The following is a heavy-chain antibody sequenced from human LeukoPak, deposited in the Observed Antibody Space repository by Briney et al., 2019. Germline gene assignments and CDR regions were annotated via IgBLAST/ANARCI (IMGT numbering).Heavy chain of an antibody. D-gene: IGHD3-10*01. V-gene: IGHV3-23*01. CDR3: AKGSLYYYGSGSYYNYFDY. CDR1: GFTFSSYA. J-gene: IGHJ4*02. CDR2: ISGSGGST. Sequence: GGSLGLSCAASGFTFSSYAMSWVRQAPGKGLEWVSAISGSGGSTYYADSVKGRFTTSRDNSKNTLYLQMNSLRAEDTAVYYCAKGSLYYYGSGSYYNYFDYWGQGTLVTVSS.